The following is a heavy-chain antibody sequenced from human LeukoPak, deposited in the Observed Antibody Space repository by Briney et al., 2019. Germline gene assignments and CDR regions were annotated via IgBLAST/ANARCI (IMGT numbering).Heavy chain of an antibody. CDR2: ISAYNGNT. CDR3: ARGEQPEGIDY. CDR1: GYTFTGYY. Sequence: ASVKVSCKASGYTFTGYYMHWVRQAPGQGLEWMGWISAYNGNTNYAQKLQGRVTMTTDTSTSTAYMELRSLRSDDTAVYYCARGEQPEGIDYWGQGTLVTVSS. D-gene: IGHD1-26*01. J-gene: IGHJ4*02. V-gene: IGHV1-18*04.